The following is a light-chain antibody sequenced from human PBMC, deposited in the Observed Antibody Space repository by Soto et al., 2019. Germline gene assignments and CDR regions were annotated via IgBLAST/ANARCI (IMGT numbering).Light chain of an antibody. CDR2: QTS. CDR1: QSVSSN. Sequence: EIVMTQSPATLSVSPGERATLSCRASQSVSSNLAWYQQKPGQAPRLLIYQTSIRAAGIPARFSASGTGTDFTLTISDVQPEDFAVYYCQHYGSSPTFGGGTKVDIK. V-gene: IGKV3D-15*03. CDR3: QHYGSSPT. J-gene: IGKJ4*01.